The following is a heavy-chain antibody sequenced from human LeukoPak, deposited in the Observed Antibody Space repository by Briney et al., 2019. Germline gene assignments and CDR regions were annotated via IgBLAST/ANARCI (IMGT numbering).Heavy chain of an antibody. Sequence: SGGSLRLSCAASGFIFSTHGVNWVRQAPGKGLEWISYISSESNAIYYADSVKGRFTISRDNAKKSLYLQMHSLRVEDTAVYYCGRGRNYGMDVWGQGTTVTVSS. CDR3: GRGRNYGMDV. CDR1: GFIFSTHG. V-gene: IGHV3-48*04. J-gene: IGHJ6*02. CDR2: ISSESNAI.